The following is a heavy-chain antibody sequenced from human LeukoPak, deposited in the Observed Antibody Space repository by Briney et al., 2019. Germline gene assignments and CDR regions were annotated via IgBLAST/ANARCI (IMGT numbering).Heavy chain of an antibody. V-gene: IGHV3-23*01. CDR2: ISGSGGST. CDR3: AKDGGYCSGGSCPDYYYYYMDV. CDR1: GFTFSNYA. J-gene: IGHJ6*03. Sequence: GGSLRLSCAASGFTFSNYAMNWVRQGPGKGLEWVSAISGSGGSTYYADSVKGRFTISRDNSKNTLYLQMDSLRAEDTAVYYCAKDGGYCSGGSCPDYYYYYMDVWGKGTTVTVSS. D-gene: IGHD2-15*01.